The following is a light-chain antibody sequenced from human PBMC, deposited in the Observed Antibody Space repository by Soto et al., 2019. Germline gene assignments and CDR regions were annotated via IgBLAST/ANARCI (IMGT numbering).Light chain of an antibody. CDR3: QQYNNWPPR. CDR2: GTS. V-gene: IGKV3-15*01. CDR1: QSVSTK. Sequence: EIVMTQSPATLSVSPGERATLSCRASQSVSTKLAWYQQKPGQAPRLLMYGTSTRATGIPARFSGSGSGTEFTLTISSLQSEDFAVYYCQQYNNWPPRFGQGTKVEIK. J-gene: IGKJ1*01.